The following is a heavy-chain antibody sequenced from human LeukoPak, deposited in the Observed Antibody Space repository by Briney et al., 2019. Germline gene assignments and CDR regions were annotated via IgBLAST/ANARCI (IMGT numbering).Heavy chain of an antibody. D-gene: IGHD2-2*02. V-gene: IGHV3-30-3*01. J-gene: IGHJ4*02. CDR1: GFTFDNYA. CDR3: ARGGGYCTGPSCYTFDY. Sequence: GTSLRLSCVASGFTFDNYAMHWVRQAPGKGLEWVALVSHDGSNKYYADSVKGRFTISRDNSKNTLYLQMNSLRAEDTTVFYCARGGGYCTGPSCYTFDYWGQGTLVTVSS. CDR2: VSHDGSNK.